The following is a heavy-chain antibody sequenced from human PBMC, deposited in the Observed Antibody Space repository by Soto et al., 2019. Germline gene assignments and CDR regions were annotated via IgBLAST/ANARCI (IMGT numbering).Heavy chain of an antibody. CDR2: IYYSGST. CDR3: ARVTTVTSFDY. V-gene: IGHV4-61*01. J-gene: IGHJ4*02. D-gene: IGHD4-4*01. Sequence: QVQLQESGPGLVKPSETLSLTCTVSGGSVSSGSHYWSWIRQPPGKGLEWLGYIYYSGSTNYNPALKSRVTISLDTLKNQFSLKLSSLTAADTAVYYCARVTTVTSFDYWGQGTLVTVSS. CDR1: GGSVSSGSHY.